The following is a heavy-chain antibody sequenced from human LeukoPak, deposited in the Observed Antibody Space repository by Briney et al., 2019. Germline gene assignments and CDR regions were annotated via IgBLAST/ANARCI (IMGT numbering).Heavy chain of an antibody. V-gene: IGHV4-39*01. CDR3: ARHPDVPRGVIARSEFDT. D-gene: IGHD3-10*01. Sequence: PSETLSLTCTVSGDSISTTTHSWGWIRQPPGKGLEWIGTIYYSGNTYYNPSLRSRLTLSVDTSKNQFSLKLTSVTAADTAVYYCARHPDVPRGVIARSEFDTWGQGALVTVSS. CDR1: GDSISTTTHS. J-gene: IGHJ5*02. CDR2: IYYSGNT.